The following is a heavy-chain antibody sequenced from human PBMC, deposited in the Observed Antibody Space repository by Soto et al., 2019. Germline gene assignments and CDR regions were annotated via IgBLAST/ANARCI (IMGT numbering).Heavy chain of an antibody. CDR3: ARASSGPARGYYFDY. D-gene: IGHD6-25*01. J-gene: IGHJ4*02. V-gene: IGHV3-74*01. Sequence: GGSLRLSCAASGFTFSSYWMHWVRQAPGKGLVWVSRINSDGSSTSYADSVKGRFTISRDNAKNTLYLQMNSLRAEDTAVYYCARASSGPARGYYFDYWGQGTLVTVSS. CDR2: INSDGSST. CDR1: GFTFSSYW.